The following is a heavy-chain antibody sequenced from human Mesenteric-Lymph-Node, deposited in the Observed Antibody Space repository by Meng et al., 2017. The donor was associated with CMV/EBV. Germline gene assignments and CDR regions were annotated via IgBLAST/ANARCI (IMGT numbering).Heavy chain of an antibody. Sequence: ISFQGSGYSFPNYWIGWVRQMPGRGLEWMGLIYPGDPDARYSPSFQGQVTMSVDTSINTAYLQWGSLKASDTAIYYCARQVSTRFDSWGQGVLVTVSS. D-gene: IGHD5/OR15-5a*01. CDR2: IYPGDPDA. CDR3: ARQVSTRFDS. CDR1: GYSFPNYW. V-gene: IGHV5-51*01. J-gene: IGHJ1*01.